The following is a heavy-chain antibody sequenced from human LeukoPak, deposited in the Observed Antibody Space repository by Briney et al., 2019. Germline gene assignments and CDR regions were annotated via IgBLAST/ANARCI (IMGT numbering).Heavy chain of an antibody. Sequence: ASVKDSFKASGYTFTRYYMHWVRQAPGQGLEWMGRIIPILGIANYAQKFQGRVTITADKSTSTAYMELSSLRSEDTAVYYCASHSLPSLHYDDSSGYYHHYWGQGTLVTVSS. J-gene: IGHJ4*02. V-gene: IGHV1-69*02. D-gene: IGHD3-22*01. CDR3: ASHSLPSLHYDDSSGYYHHY. CDR1: GYTFTRYY. CDR2: IIPILGIA.